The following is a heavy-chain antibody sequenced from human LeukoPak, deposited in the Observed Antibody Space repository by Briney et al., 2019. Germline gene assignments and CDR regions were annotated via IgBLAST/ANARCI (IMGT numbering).Heavy chain of an antibody. J-gene: IGHJ4*02. Sequence: GGSLRLSCAASGFTFSSYSMNWVRQAPGKGLKWVSSISSSSSYIYYADPVKGRFTISRDNAKNSLYLQMNSLRAEDTAVYYCARVANNWNYAPFDYWGQGTLVTVSS. D-gene: IGHD1-7*01. CDR3: ARVANNWNYAPFDY. V-gene: IGHV3-21*01. CDR1: GFTFSSYS. CDR2: ISSSSSYI.